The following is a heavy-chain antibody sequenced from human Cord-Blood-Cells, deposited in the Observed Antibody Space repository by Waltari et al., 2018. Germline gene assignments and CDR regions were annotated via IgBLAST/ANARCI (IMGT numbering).Heavy chain of an antibody. J-gene: IGHJ6*02. Sequence: QVQLVQSGAEVKKPGSSVKVSCKASGGTFSSYAISWVRQAPGQGLEWMGGIIPIFGTTNYAQKFQGRVTITADESTSTAYMELSSLRSEDTAVYYCARFSDRTAALYYGMDVWGQGATVTVSS. CDR3: ARFSDRTAALYYGMDV. V-gene: IGHV1-69*01. D-gene: IGHD6-13*01. CDR2: IIPIFGTT. CDR1: GGTFSSYA.